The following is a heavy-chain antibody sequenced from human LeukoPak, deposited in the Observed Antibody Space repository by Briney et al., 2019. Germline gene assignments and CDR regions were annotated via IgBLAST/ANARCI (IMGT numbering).Heavy chain of an antibody. V-gene: IGHV1-2*07. J-gene: IGHJ6*01. CDR2: INPKTSDT. Sequence: ASVTVSFTSSVYTFSGNFMRWVRQPPGQGLEWMGWINPKTSDTNYAHKFHGSVSMTNDASISTSYLPLRRLRSADTAVHFCSRDRVYYYYGMDVCGQGNTVTASS. CDR1: VYTFSGNF. CDR3: SRDRVYYYYGMDV.